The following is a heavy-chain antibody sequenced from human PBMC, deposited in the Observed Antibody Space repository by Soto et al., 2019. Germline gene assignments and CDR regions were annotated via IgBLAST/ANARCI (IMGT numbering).Heavy chain of an antibody. Sequence: QVQLVESGGGLVKPGGSLRLSCTASGFTFSDYYMSWIRQAPGKGLEWVSYIVIGSDYTNYADSVKGRFTISRDNAKNSLYLEMKRLRAEDTAVDYCARLRASSWYLGGYLDYWGQGTLVTVSS. J-gene: IGHJ4*02. V-gene: IGHV3-11*06. CDR1: GFTFSDYY. D-gene: IGHD6-13*01. CDR3: ARLRASSWYLGGYLDY. CDR2: IVIGSDYT.